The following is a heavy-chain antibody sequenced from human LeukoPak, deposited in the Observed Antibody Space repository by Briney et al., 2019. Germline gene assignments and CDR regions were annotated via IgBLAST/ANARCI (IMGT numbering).Heavy chain of an antibody. Sequence: SETLSLTCTVSGGSISSYYWSWIRQPPGKGLEWIGYIYYSGGTNYNPSLKSRVTISVDTSKNQFSLKLSSVTAADTAVYYCARQGYSYGLPIDYWGQGTLVTVSS. CDR2: IYYSGGT. CDR1: GGSISSYY. D-gene: IGHD5-18*01. V-gene: IGHV4-59*08. J-gene: IGHJ4*02. CDR3: ARQGYSYGLPIDY.